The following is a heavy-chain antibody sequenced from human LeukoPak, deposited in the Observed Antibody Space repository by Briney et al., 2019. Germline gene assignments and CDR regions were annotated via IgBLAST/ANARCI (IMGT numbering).Heavy chain of an antibody. CDR3: AREKGRGYFGY. D-gene: IGHD3-10*01. J-gene: IGHJ4*02. CDR1: GYTFDIFG. V-gene: IGHV1-18*01. CDR2: ISTYNGNT. Sequence: ASVKVSCKTSGYTFDIFGISWVRQAPGQGLEWLGWISTYNGNTNYTQNLQGRITVTADASSTTVYMELRSLTYEDTAVYYCAREKGRGYFGYWGQGTLVTVSP.